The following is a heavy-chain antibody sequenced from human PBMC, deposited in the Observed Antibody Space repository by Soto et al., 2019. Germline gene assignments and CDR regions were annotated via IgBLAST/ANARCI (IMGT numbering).Heavy chain of an antibody. V-gene: IGHV3-48*03. Sequence: GWSLRLSCAASGFTFSSYEMNWVRQAPGKGLEWVSYISSSGSTIYYADSVKGRFTISRDNAKNSLYLQMNSLRAEDTAVYYCARGRIPGYSSGWFVYFDYWGQGTLVTVSS. CDR1: GFTFSSYE. J-gene: IGHJ4*02. CDR2: ISSSGSTI. D-gene: IGHD6-19*01. CDR3: ARGRIPGYSSGWFVYFDY.